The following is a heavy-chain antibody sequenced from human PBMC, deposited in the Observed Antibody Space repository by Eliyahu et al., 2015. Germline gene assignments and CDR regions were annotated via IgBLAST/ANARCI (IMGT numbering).Heavy chain of an antibody. V-gene: IGHV3-33*03. CDR1: GFXLRLFG. J-gene: IGHJ5*02. Sequence: QVQLVESGGGVVQPGRSLXLPCRASGFXLRLFGLHWVRQAPGKGLEWLATISHAENEVFYAQSVEARVTISRDTSKNTVFLQVSDLRPEDTATYYCAKENAFESLYWLDPWGQGTLVTVSS. D-gene: IGHD2/OR15-2a*01. CDR2: ISHAENEV. CDR3: AKENAFESLYWLDP.